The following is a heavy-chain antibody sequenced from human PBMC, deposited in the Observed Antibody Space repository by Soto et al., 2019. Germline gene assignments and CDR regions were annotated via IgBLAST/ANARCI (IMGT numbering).Heavy chain of an antibody. CDR3: ATTYCGGDCHSLPRYYYYCMDV. V-gene: IGHV5-51*01. CDR2: IYPGDSDT. J-gene: IGHJ6*02. CDR1: GYSSTSYW. D-gene: IGHD2-21*02. Sequence: GESLKISWKGSGYSSTSYWIGWVRLMPGKGLEWMGIIYPGDSDTRYSPSFQGQVTISADKSISTAYLQWSSLKASDTAMYYCATTYCGGDCHSLPRYYYYCMDVWGQGPTVTVSS.